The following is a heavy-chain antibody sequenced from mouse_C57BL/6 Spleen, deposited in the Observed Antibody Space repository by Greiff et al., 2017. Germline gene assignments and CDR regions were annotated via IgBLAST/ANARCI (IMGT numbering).Heavy chain of an antibody. Sequence: QVQLQQPGAELVKPGASVKLSCKASGYTFTSYWMHWVKQRPGQGLEWIGMIHPNSGSTNYNEKFKSKATLTVDNSSSTAYMQLSSLTSEDSAVYYCAKGYYGSSYDAMDYWGQGTSVTVSS. J-gene: IGHJ4*01. CDR2: IHPNSGST. CDR1: GYTFTSYW. D-gene: IGHD1-1*01. V-gene: IGHV1-64*01. CDR3: AKGYYGSSYDAMDY.